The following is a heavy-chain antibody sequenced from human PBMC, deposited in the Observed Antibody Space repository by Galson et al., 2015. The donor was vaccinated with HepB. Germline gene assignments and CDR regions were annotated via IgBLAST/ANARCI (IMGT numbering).Heavy chain of an antibody. CDR1: GYIFSNYA. CDR2: INTDTGNP. V-gene: IGHV7-4-1*02. Sequence: SVKVSCKASGYIFSNYALNWVREAPGQGLEWMGWINTDTGNPTYAQAFTGRFVFSLDTSVTTAYLQISSLKAEDTAVYYCARTPYYGSGGSGKNYNAWFDAWGQGTLVTVSS. CDR3: ARTPYYGSGGSGKNYNAWFDA. J-gene: IGHJ5*02. D-gene: IGHD3-10*01.